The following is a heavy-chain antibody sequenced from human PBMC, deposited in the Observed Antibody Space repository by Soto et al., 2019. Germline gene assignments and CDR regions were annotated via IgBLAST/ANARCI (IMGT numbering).Heavy chain of an antibody. CDR1: GYSFAGYW. CDR2: IDPSDSQT. D-gene: IGHD3-22*01. CDR3: ARQIYDSDTGPNFQYYFDS. Sequence: GESLKISCKGSGYSFAGYWITWVRQRPGKGLGWMGRIDPSDSQTYYSPSFRGHVTISVTKSITTVFLQWSSLRASDTAMYYCARQIYDSDTGPNFQYYFDSWGQGTPVTVSS. J-gene: IGHJ4*02. V-gene: IGHV5-10-1*01.